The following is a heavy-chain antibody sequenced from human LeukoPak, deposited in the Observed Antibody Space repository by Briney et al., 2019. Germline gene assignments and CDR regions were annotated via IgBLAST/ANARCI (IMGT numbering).Heavy chain of an antibody. D-gene: IGHD3-22*01. Sequence: SETLSLTCTVSGGSISSHYWNWIRQPPGKGLEWIGYIYYSGSTNYNPSLKSRVTISVDTSKNQFSLKLSSVTAADTAVYYCARFLRYDSFDYWGQGTLVTVSS. CDR3: ARFLRYDSFDY. V-gene: IGHV4-59*11. CDR2: IYYSGST. J-gene: IGHJ4*02. CDR1: GGSISSHY.